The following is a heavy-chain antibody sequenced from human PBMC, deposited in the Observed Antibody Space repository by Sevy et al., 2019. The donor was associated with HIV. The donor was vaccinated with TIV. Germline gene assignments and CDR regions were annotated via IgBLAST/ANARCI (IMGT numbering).Heavy chain of an antibody. V-gene: IGHV3-21*01. D-gene: IGHD3-9*01. CDR2: ISSRSTYI. CDR1: GFTLSSNT. Sequence: GESLKISCAASGFTLSSNTMYWLRQAPGKGLEWVSSISSRSTYIFYADSVKGRFTISRDNSKKSLFLQMNSLRVEDTAVYYCARGDKDGWFDPWGQGTPVTVSS. CDR3: ARGDKDGWFDP. J-gene: IGHJ5*02.